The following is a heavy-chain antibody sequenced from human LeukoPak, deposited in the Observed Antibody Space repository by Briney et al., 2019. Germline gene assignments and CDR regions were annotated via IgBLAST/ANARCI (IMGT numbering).Heavy chain of an antibody. CDR3: TREHSYYYDNSGSDY. D-gene: IGHD3-22*01. CDR1: GFTFGDYA. V-gene: IGHV3-49*03. J-gene: IGHJ4*02. CDR2: IRSKAYGGTT. Sequence: PGRSLRLSCTPSGFTFGDYAMSWFRQAPGKGLEWVGFIRSKAYGGTTEYAATVKGRFTISRDDSKSSVYLQMNSLKTEDTAVYYCTREHSYYYDNSGSDYWGQGTLVTVSS.